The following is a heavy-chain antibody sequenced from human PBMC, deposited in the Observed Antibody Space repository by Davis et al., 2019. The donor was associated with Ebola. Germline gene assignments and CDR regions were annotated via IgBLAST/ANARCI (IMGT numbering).Heavy chain of an antibody. CDR1: GFTLSDYY. CDR2: IRSSDTTI. CDR3: ARGAAGSGVHFDP. D-gene: IGHD2-15*01. Sequence: GESLKISCAASGFTLSDYYMSWIRQAPGKGLEWVSSIRSSDTTIYYSDPVKGRFTISRDNAKNTLYLQMNSLRAEDTAVYFCARGAAGSGVHFDPWGQGTLVTVSS. J-gene: IGHJ5*02. V-gene: IGHV3-11*04.